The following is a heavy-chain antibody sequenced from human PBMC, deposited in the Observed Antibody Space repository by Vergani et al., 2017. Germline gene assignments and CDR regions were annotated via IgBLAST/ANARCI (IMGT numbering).Heavy chain of an antibody. D-gene: IGHD4-23*01. Sequence: QVQLQESGPGLVKPSETLSLTCTVSGGSISSGDYYWSWIRQPPGKGLEWIGYIYYSGSTYYNPSLKSRVTISVDTSKNQFSLNLSSVTAADTAVYYCARVVDDYGGNFYFDGWREGSLVTVSS. CDR1: GGSISSGDYY. CDR2: IYYSGST. V-gene: IGHV4-30-4*01. J-gene: IGHJ4*02. CDR3: ARVVDDYGGNFYFDG.